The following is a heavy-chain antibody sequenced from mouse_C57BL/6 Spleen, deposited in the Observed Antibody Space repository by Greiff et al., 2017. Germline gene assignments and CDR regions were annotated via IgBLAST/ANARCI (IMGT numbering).Heavy chain of an antibody. CDR1: GYTFTSYW. CDR2: ILPGSGST. D-gene: IGHD1-1*01. CDR3: ARTTTVVAFDY. Sequence: VQLMESGAELIKPGASVKLSCKASGYTFTSYWIEWVKQRPGHGLEWIGEILPGSGSTTYNEKFKGKATFTADTSSNTAYMQLSSLTTEDSAIYYCARTTTVVAFDYWGQGTTRTVSS. J-gene: IGHJ2*01. V-gene: IGHV1-9*01.